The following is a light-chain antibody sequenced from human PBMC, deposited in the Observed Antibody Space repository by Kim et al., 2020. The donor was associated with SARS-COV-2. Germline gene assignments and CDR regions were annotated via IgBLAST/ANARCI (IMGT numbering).Light chain of an antibody. CDR3: HQYVYSPWT. Sequence: PPVERAALSCRASESIRNNYIAWYQQKRGQAPRVLIYGASTWATGIPDRFSGSGSGTDFTLTVSRLEPEDSAVYYCHQYVYSPWTFGQGTRVDIK. V-gene: IGKV3-20*01. CDR1: ESIRNNY. CDR2: GAS. J-gene: IGKJ1*01.